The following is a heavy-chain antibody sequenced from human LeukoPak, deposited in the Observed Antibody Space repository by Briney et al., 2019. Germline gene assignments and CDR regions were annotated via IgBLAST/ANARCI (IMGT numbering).Heavy chain of an antibody. CDR2: INPSGGST. Sequence: ASVKVSCKASGYTFTSYYMHWVRQAPGQGLEWVGIINPSGGSTSYAQKFQGRVTMTRDTSTSTVYMELSSLRSEDTAVYYCARGYTYYYDSSGYYSWFDPWGQGTLVTVSS. J-gene: IGHJ5*02. D-gene: IGHD3-22*01. V-gene: IGHV1-46*03. CDR1: GYTFTSYY. CDR3: ARGYTYYYDSSGYYSWFDP.